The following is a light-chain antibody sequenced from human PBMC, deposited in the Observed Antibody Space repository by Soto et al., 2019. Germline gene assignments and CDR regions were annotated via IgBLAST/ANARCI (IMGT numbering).Light chain of an antibody. CDR1: QSVSNNY. CDR3: QQYGSSGT. V-gene: IGKV3-20*01. Sequence: EHVLTQSPGTLSLSPGERATLSCRASQSVSNNYLAWYQQKPGQAPRLLIYGASNRATGIPDRFIVSGSGTEFTLAFSRPEPEDFAVYDCQQYGSSGTFGQGTKVDIK. J-gene: IGKJ1*01. CDR2: GAS.